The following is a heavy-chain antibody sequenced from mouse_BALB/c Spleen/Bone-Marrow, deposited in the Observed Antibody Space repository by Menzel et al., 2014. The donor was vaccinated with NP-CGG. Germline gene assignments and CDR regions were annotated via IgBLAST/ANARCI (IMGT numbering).Heavy chain of an antibody. CDR3: ARHGITRLLDY. CDR1: GFTFSSYT. J-gene: IGHJ2*01. V-gene: IGHV5-12-2*01. CDR2: ISNGGGST. D-gene: IGHD2-4*01. Sequence: EAKLMESGGGLGQPGGSLKLSCAAYGFTFSSYTMSWVRQTPEKRLDWVAYISNGGGSTYYPDTVKGRFTISRDNAKNTLYLQMSSLKSEDTAMYYCARHGITRLLDYWGQGTPRTAPS.